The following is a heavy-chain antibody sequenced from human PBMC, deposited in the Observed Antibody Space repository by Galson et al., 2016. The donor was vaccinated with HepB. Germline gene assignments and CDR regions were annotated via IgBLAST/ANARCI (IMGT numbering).Heavy chain of an antibody. CDR1: GFTFSDFG. Sequence: SLRLSCAASGFTFSDFGMHWVRQAPGKGLEWLAGIWADGSNKYYADSVKGRFTISRDNSKNTLYLHMTSLRAEDTAVYYCAKDLDPYDSGGFYYTDYWGQGTLVTVSS. J-gene: IGHJ4*02. D-gene: IGHD3-22*01. CDR2: IWADGSNK. V-gene: IGHV3-33*06. CDR3: AKDLDPYDSGGFYYTDY.